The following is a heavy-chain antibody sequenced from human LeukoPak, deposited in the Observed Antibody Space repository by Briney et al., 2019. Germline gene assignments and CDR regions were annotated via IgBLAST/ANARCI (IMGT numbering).Heavy chain of an antibody. Sequence: GESLKISCKGSGCSFTSYWISWVRQMPGKGLEWMGRIDPSDSYTNYSPSFQGHVTISVDKSISTAYLQWSSLKASDTAMYYCARQDAWGARAFDIWGQGTMVTVSS. V-gene: IGHV5-10-1*01. CDR1: GCSFTSYW. CDR3: ARQDAWGARAFDI. D-gene: IGHD1-26*01. J-gene: IGHJ3*02. CDR2: IDPSDSYT.